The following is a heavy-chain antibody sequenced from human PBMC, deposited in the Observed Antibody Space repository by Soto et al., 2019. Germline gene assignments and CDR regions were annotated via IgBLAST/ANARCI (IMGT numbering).Heavy chain of an antibody. CDR3: ARDIPLPYSGYDPAGFDY. D-gene: IGHD5-12*01. CDR1: GFTFSSYG. CDR2: IWYDGSNK. J-gene: IGHJ4*02. Sequence: GGSLRLSCAASGFTFSSYGMHWVRQAPGKGLEWVAVIWYDGSNKYYADSVKGRFTISRDNSKNTLYLQMNSLRAEDTALYYCARDIPLPYSGYDPAGFDYWGQGTLVTVSS. V-gene: IGHV3-33*01.